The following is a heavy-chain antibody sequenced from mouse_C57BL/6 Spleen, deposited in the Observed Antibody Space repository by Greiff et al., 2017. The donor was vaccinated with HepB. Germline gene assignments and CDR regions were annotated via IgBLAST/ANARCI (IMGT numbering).Heavy chain of an antibody. CDR3: ARAPYDYDVGWYFDV. D-gene: IGHD2-4*01. CDR1: GYSITSGYY. CDR2: ISYDGSN. J-gene: IGHJ1*03. V-gene: IGHV3-6*01. Sequence: DVKLQESGPGLVKPSQSLSLTCSVTGYSITSGYYWNWIRQFPGNKLEWMGYISYDGSNNYNPSLKNRISITRDTSKNQFFLKLNSVTTEDTATYYCARAPYDYDVGWYFDVWGTGTTVTVSS.